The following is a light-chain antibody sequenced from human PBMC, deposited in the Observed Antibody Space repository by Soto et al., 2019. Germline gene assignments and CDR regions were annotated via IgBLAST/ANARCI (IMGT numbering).Light chain of an antibody. V-gene: IGKV3-20*01. CDR3: QHYGSSPRK. CDR2: GAS. Sequence: EIVSTQSPGTLSLSPGERATLSCRASQSVSSSNLAWYQQKPGQAPRLLIYGASSRATGITDRFSGSGSGTDFTLTISRLEPEDLAVYYCQHYGSSPRKFGQGTKVEIK. J-gene: IGKJ1*01. CDR1: QSVSSSN.